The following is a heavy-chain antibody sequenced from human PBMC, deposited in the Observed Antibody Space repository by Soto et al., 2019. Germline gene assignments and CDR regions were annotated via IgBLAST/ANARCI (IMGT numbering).Heavy chain of an antibody. D-gene: IGHD3-10*01. CDR1: GFTFSSYG. V-gene: IGHV3-30*18. J-gene: IGHJ6*02. CDR2: ISYDGSNK. CDR3: AKQFYGYYGMDV. Sequence: PGGSLRLSCAASGFTFSSYGMHWVRQAPGKGLEWVAVISYDGSNKYYADSAKGRFTISRDNSKNTLYLQMNSLRAEDTAVYYCAKQFYGYYGMDVWGQGTTVTVSS.